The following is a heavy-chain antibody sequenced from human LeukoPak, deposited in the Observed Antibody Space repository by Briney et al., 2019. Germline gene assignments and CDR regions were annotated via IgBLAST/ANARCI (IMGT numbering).Heavy chain of an antibody. CDR3: ARDPPNLPPIVERWYMDV. D-gene: IGHD2-21*01. Sequence: GASVKVSCKASGYTFNNYGLSWVRQAPGQGPEWMGWISAYNGNTYYAQKLQGRVTMTTDTSTSTAYMELRSLRSDDTAVYYCARDPPNLPPIVERWYMDVWGKGTTVTVSS. CDR1: GYTFNNYG. V-gene: IGHV1-18*01. CDR2: ISAYNGNT. J-gene: IGHJ6*03.